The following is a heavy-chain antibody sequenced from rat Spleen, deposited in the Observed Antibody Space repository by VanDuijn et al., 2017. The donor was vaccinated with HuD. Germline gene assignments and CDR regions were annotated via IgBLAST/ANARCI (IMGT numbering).Heavy chain of an antibody. CDR3: TRDSGSYYFDY. J-gene: IGHJ2*01. D-gene: IGHD4-3*01. V-gene: IGHV5-29*01. Sequence: EVQLVESGGGLVQPGRSLKLSCAASGFTFSDYGVAWVRQAPKKGLEWVATISYDGSSTYYRDSVKGRFTISRDNAKSTLYLQMDSLRSEDTATYYCTRDSGSYYFDYWGQGVMVTVSS. CDR1: GFTFSDYG. CDR2: ISYDGSST.